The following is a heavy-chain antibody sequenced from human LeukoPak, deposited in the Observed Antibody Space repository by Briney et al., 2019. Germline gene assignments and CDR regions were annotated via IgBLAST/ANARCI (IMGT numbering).Heavy chain of an antibody. CDR3: ATDRSSFSSGGSCYSGCYWFDP. Sequence: GASVKVSCKVSGYTLTELSMHGVRQAPGKGLEWMGGFDPEDGETIYAQKFQGRVTMTEDTSTDTAYMELSSLRSEDTAVYYCATDRSSFSSGGSCYSGCYWFDPWGQGTLVTVSS. CDR2: FDPEDGET. V-gene: IGHV1-24*01. D-gene: IGHD2-15*01. CDR1: GYTLTELS. J-gene: IGHJ5*02.